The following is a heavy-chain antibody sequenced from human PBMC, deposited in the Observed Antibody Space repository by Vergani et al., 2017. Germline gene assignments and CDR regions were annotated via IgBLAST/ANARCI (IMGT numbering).Heavy chain of an antibody. CDR3: ARSYLVYYYDSRGLWLDWFDP. CDR2: ISYDGSNK. V-gene: IGHV3-30-3*01. Sequence: QVQLVESGGGVVQPGRSLRLSCAASGFIFSSYAMHWVRQAPGKGLEWVAVISYDGSNKYYADSVKGRFNISRDNSKNTLYLQMNSLRAEDTAVYYCARSYLVYYYDSRGLWLDWFDPWGQGTLVTVSS. CDR1: GFIFSSYA. J-gene: IGHJ5*02. D-gene: IGHD3-22*01.